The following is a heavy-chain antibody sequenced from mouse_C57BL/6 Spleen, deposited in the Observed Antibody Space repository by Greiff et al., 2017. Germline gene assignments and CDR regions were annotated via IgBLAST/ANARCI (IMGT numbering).Heavy chain of an antibody. V-gene: IGHV5-6*01. Sequence: EVKVVESGGDLVKPGGSLKLSCAASGFTFSSSGMSWVRQPPDKRLEWVATISSGGSYTYYPDSVKGRFTISRDNAKNTLYLHMSSLKSEDTAMYYCARERDGDYWGQGNSVTVSS. CDR3: ARERDGDY. CDR1: GFTFSSSG. J-gene: IGHJ4*01. CDR2: ISSGGSYT. D-gene: IGHD2-3*01.